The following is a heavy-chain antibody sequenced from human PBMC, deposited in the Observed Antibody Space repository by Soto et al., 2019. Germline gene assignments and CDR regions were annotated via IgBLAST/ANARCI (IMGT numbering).Heavy chain of an antibody. Sequence: QVQVQESGPGLLKPSETLSLTCTVSGGSINSYYWSWVRQPPGKGLEWIGCVHYSGSTNYNPSLKSRVTISVDKSKSQFSLKLNSVTTADTAVYYCASRLGRNYYGMDVWGQGTTVTVSS. CDR1: GGSINSYY. D-gene: IGHD1-1*01. V-gene: IGHV4-59*01. CDR2: VHYSGST. CDR3: ASRLGRNYYGMDV. J-gene: IGHJ6*02.